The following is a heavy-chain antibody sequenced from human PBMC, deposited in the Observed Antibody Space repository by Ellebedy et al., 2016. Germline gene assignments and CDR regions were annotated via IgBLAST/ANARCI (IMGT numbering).Heavy chain of an antibody. J-gene: IGHJ4*02. CDR1: GYTLTTYG. D-gene: IGHD2-2*02. V-gene: IGHV1-3*01. CDR2: INPDNGNT. CDR3: AREVKAAAAIQPNFDY. Sequence: ASVKVSCKASGYTLTTYGIHWVRQAPGQRLEWMGWINPDNGNTRYSQKFQGRVTITRDTSASTAYMELSSLRSEDTAVYYCAREVKAAAAIQPNFDYWGQGTLVTVSS.